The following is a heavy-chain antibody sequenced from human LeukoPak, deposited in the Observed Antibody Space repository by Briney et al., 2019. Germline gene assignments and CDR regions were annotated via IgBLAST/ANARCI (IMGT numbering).Heavy chain of an antibody. J-gene: IGHJ4*02. CDR3: ARGHYDVLAASYKWTPDY. D-gene: IGHD3-9*01. CDR2: ITSGGDYI. V-gene: IGHV3-21*01. Sequence: GGSLRLSCAASGFTFSSYSMNWVRQAPGEGLEWVSSITSGGDYIYYADSVKGRFTTSRDNAKNSLSLQLNSLRVEDTAVYYCARGHYDVLAASYKWTPDYWGQGTLVTVSS. CDR1: GFTFSSYS.